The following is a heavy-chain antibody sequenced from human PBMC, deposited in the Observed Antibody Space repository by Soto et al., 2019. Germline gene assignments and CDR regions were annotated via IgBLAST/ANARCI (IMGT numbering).Heavy chain of an antibody. D-gene: IGHD1-1*01. Sequence: GGSLRLSCAASGFTFSSYAMHWVRQAPGKGLEWVAVISYDGSNKYYADSVKGRFTISRDNSKNTLYLQMNSLRAEDTAVYYCARSWNDDAFDIWGQGTMVTVSS. CDR2: ISYDGSNK. CDR1: GFTFSSYA. J-gene: IGHJ3*02. V-gene: IGHV3-30-3*01. CDR3: ARSWNDDAFDI.